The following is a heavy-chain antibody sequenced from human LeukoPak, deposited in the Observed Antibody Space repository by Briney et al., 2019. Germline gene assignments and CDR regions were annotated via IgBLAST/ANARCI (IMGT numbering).Heavy chain of an antibody. D-gene: IGHD1-26*01. CDR3: ARVPQRVGRAFDI. CDR1: GFTFSNAW. J-gene: IGHJ3*02. V-gene: IGHV3-15*01. CDR2: IKSKTDGGTT. Sequence: SGGSLRLSCAASGFTFSNAWMSWVRQAPGKGLEWVGRIKSKTDGGTTDYAAPVKGRFTISRDNSKNTLYLQMNSLRAEDTAVYYCARVPQRVGRAFDIWGQGTMVTVSS.